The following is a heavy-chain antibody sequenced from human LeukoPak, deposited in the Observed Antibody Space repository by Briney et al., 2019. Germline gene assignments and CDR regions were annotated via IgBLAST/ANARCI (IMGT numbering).Heavy chain of an antibody. CDR1: GFTFDDYA. J-gene: IGHJ3*02. V-gene: IGHV3-9*01. D-gene: IGHD6-19*01. CDR3: AKDIDGSGWYESAFDI. CDR2: ISWNSGSI. Sequence: PGGSLILSCAASGFTFDDYAMRWVRQAPGKGLEWVSGISWNSGSIGYADSVKGRFTISRDNAKNSLYLQMNSLRAEDTALYYCAKDIDGSGWYESAFDIWGQGTMVTVSS.